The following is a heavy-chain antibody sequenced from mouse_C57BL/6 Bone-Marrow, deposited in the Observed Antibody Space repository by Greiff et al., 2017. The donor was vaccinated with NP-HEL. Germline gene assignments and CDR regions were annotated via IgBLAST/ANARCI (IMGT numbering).Heavy chain of an antibody. CDR3: ARPNYYGSREGLDY. V-gene: IGHV1-81*01. CDR2: IYPRSGNT. J-gene: IGHJ2*01. CDR1: GYTFTSYG. Sequence: VQLQQSGAELARPGASVKLSCKASGYTFTSYGISWVKQRTGQGLEWIGEIYPRSGNTYYNEKFKGKATLTADKSSSTAYMELRSLTSEDSAVYFCARPNYYGSREGLDYWGQGTTLTVSS. D-gene: IGHD1-1*01.